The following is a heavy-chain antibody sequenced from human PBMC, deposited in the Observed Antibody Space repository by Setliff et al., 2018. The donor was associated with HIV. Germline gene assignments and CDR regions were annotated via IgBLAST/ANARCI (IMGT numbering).Heavy chain of an antibody. CDR1: GYTFNNYG. CDR3: ARGKTWLRFLDY. J-gene: IGHJ4*02. D-gene: IGHD5-12*01. V-gene: IGHV1-18*01. Sequence: ASVKVSCKASGYTFNNYGISWVRQAPGQGLEWTGWINTHSGYTNYAQNVQRRVTVTMDTSTSTAYMELRSLKSDDTAVYYCARGKTWLRFLDYWGQGTLVTVSS. CDR2: INTHSGYT.